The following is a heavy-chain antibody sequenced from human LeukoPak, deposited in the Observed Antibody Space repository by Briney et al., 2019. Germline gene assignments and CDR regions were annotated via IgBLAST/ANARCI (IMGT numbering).Heavy chain of an antibody. CDR3: ARFAGKWELPDPFDY. D-gene: IGHD1-26*01. J-gene: IGHJ4*02. V-gene: IGHV1-2*06. CDR1: GYTFTGYY. CDR2: INPNSGGT. Sequence: ASVKVSCKASGYTFTGYYMHWVRQAPGQGLEWIGRINPNSGGTNYAQKFQGRVTMTRDTSISTAYMELSRLRSDDTAVYYCARFAGKWELPDPFDYWGQGTLVTVSS.